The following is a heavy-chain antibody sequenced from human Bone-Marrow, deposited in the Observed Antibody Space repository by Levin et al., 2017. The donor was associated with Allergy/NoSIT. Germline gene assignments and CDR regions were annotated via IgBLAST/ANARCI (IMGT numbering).Heavy chain of an antibody. CDR2: ISYDGSNK. CDR1: GFTFSSYG. V-gene: IGHV3-30*18. CDR3: AKDRGTVTTWYSPYYYGMDV. D-gene: IGHD4-17*01. J-gene: IGHJ6*02. Sequence: GGSLRLSCAASGFTFSSYGMHWVRQAPGKGLEWVAVISYDGSNKYYADSVKGRFTISRDNSKNTLYLQMNSLRAEDTAVYYCAKDRGTVTTWYSPYYYGMDVWGQGTTVTVSS.